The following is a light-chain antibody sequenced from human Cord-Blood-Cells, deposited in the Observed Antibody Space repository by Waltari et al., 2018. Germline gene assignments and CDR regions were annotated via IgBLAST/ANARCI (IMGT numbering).Light chain of an antibody. Sequence: QSALTQPASVSGSPGQSITISCTGTSSDVGGYNYVSWYQQHPGKAPKLMMYDVSNRPSGCSNRFSVSKSGNTASLTISGLQAEDEAEYYCSSYTSSSTLGVFGGGTKLTVL. J-gene: IGLJ2*01. CDR3: SSYTSSSTLGV. V-gene: IGLV2-14*01. CDR2: DVS. CDR1: SSDVGGYNY.